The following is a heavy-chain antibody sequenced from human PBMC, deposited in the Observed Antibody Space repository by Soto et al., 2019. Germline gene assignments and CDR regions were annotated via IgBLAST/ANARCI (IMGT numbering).Heavy chain of an antibody. CDR2: ISAYNGNT. CDR3: ARDRRWYSGSYGYYFDY. CDR1: GYTFTSYG. D-gene: IGHD1-26*01. Sequence: ASVKVSCKASGYTFTSYGISWVRQAPGQGLEWMGWISAYNGNTNYAQKLQGRVTMTTDTSTSTAYMELRSLRSDDTAVYYWARDRRWYSGSYGYYFDYWGQGTLVTVSS. J-gene: IGHJ4*02. V-gene: IGHV1-18*04.